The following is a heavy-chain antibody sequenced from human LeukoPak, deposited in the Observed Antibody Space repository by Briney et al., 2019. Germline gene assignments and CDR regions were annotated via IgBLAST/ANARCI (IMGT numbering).Heavy chain of an antibody. J-gene: IGHJ4*02. D-gene: IGHD7-27*01. Sequence: GESLKISCKGSGYRFTIYWIGWVRQMPGRGLEWIGIIYPGDSDIRYSPSFQGQVNISADKSISTAYLQWSSLRASDTAMYYCVRRTTGEYYFDYWGQGTLVTVSS. V-gene: IGHV5-51*01. CDR2: IYPGDSDI. CDR1: GYRFTIYW. CDR3: VRRTTGEYYFDY.